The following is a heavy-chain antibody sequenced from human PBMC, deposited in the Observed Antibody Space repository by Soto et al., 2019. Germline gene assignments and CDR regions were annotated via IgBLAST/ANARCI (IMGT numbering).Heavy chain of an antibody. Sequence: GASVKVSCKASGYTFTSYGISWVRQAPGQGLEWMGWILPESGRTNYAQEFQGRLSITADESTSTVYMELRSLRSDDTAIYYCARGWNDFPHWGQGTLVTVSS. CDR2: ILPESGRT. D-gene: IGHD1-1*01. V-gene: IGHV1-18*04. J-gene: IGHJ1*01. CDR3: ARGWNDFPH. CDR1: GYTFTSYG.